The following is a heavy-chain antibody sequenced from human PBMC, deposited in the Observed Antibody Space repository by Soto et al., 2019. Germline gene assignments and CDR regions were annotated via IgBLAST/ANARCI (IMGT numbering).Heavy chain of an antibody. J-gene: IGHJ4*02. Sequence: GESLKISCKGSGYSFTSYWISWVRQMPGKGLEWMGRIDPSDSYIKDSPAFQGHVTISTDKSISTAYLQWSSLKASDTAMYYCARHRDFNHFDYWGPGTLVTVSS. CDR2: IDPSDSYI. CDR3: ARHRDFNHFDY. V-gene: IGHV5-10-1*01. CDR1: GYSFTSYW.